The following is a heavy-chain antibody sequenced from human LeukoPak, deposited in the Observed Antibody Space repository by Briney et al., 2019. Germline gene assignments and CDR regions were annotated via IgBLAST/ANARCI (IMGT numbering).Heavy chain of an antibody. CDR1: GYTFTSYD. D-gene: IGHD3-10*01. V-gene: IGHV1-8*01. Sequence: ASVKVSCKASGYTFTSYDINWVRQATGQGLEWMGWMNPNSGNTGYAQKFQGRVTMTRNTSISTAYMEPSSLRSEDTAVYYCARGFYGSGSYYNGAFDIWGQGTMVTVSS. CDR2: MNPNSGNT. CDR3: ARGFYGSGSYYNGAFDI. J-gene: IGHJ3*02.